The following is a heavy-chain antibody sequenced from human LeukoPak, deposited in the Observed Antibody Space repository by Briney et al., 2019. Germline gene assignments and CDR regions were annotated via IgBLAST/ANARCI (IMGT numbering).Heavy chain of an antibody. Sequence: KPSQTLSLTCTVSGGSISSGGYYWSWIRQPPGKGLEWIGYIYHSGSTYYNPSLKSRVTISVDRSKNQFSLKLSSVTAADTAVYYCARWHSSGPILEWLLPHDLGDYWGQGTLVTVSS. CDR1: GGSISSGGYY. CDR3: ARWHSSGPILEWLLPHDLGDY. J-gene: IGHJ4*02. V-gene: IGHV4-30-2*01. D-gene: IGHD3-3*01. CDR2: IYHSGST.